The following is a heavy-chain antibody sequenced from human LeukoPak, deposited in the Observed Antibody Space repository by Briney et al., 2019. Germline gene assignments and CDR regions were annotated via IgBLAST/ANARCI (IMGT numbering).Heavy chain of an antibody. J-gene: IGHJ4*02. V-gene: IGHV4-59*08. Sequence: SETLSLTCTVSGGSISGYYWSWIRQPPGKGLEWIGYIYYSGSTKYNPSLKSRVTMSVDTSRNQFSLKLSSVTAADTAVYYCARRGSGYYPLFDYWGQGTLVTVSS. CDR2: IYYSGST. D-gene: IGHD3-22*01. CDR3: ARRGSGYYPLFDY. CDR1: GGSISGYY.